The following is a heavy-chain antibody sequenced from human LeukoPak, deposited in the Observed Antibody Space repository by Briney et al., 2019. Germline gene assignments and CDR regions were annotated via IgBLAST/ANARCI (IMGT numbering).Heavy chain of an antibody. CDR1: GYTFTSYD. V-gene: IGHV1-8*01. Sequence: GASVKVSCKASGYTFTSYDINWVRQATGQGLEWMGWMNPNSGNTGYAQKFQGRVTMTRNTSISTAYMELSSLRSEDTAVYYCARRPVEVGATPFDYWGQGTLVTVSS. D-gene: IGHD1-26*01. CDR2: MNPNSGNT. CDR3: ARRPVEVGATPFDY. J-gene: IGHJ4*02.